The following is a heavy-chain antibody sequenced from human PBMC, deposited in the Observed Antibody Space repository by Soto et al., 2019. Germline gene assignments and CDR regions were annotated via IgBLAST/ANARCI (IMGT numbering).Heavy chain of an antibody. D-gene: IGHD2-15*01. Sequence: SVKVSCKASGGTFSSYAISWVRQAPGQGLEWMGGIIPIFGTANYAQKFQGRVTITADKSTSTAYMELSSLRSEDTAVYYCARGRKRGIVVVVAALWFDSWGQGTLVTVSS. CDR2: IIPIFGTA. V-gene: IGHV1-69*06. CDR3: ARGRKRGIVVVVAALWFDS. CDR1: GGTFSSYA. J-gene: IGHJ5*01.